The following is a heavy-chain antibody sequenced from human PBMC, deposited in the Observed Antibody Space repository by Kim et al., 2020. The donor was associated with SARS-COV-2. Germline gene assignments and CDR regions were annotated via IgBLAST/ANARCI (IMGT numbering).Heavy chain of an antibody. D-gene: IGHD1-1*01. CDR1: GGSITSGTYY. CDR3: TRYSSDINTGWFDP. V-gene: IGHV4-31*03. CDR2: MSYSGTT. Sequence: SETLSLTCTVSGGSITSGTYYWTWIRQRPGQGLEWIAYMSYSGTTYYNPSLKSRVTVSIDSSKNQFSLEVTSLSAADTAMYYCTRYSSDINTGWFDPWGQGTLVTVSS. J-gene: IGHJ5*02.